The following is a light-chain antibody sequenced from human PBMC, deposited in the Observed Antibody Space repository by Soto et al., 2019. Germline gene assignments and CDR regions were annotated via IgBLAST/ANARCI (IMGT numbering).Light chain of an antibody. CDR2: LNSDGSH. Sequence: QSVLTQSPSASASLGASVKLTCTLSSGHSSYAIAWHQQQPEKGPRYLMKLNSDGSHSKGDGIPDRFSGSSSGAERYLTISSLQSEDEADYYCQTWGTGSQWVFGGGTKVTVL. V-gene: IGLV4-69*01. CDR3: QTWGTGSQWV. J-gene: IGLJ3*02. CDR1: SGHSSYA.